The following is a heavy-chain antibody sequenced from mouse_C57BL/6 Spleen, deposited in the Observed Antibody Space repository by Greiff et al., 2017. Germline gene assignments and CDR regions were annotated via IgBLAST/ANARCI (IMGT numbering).Heavy chain of an antibody. D-gene: IGHD1-1*01. CDR1: GYTFTSYW. CDR3: AREGTVVATGDY. CDR2: IYPGSGST. V-gene: IGHV1-55*01. Sequence: QVQLQQPGAELVKPGASVKMSCKASGYTFTSYWITWVKQRPGQGLEWIGDIYPGSGSTNYNEKFKSKATLTVDTSSSTAYMQLSSLTSEDSAVYYCAREGTVVATGDYRGQGTTLTVSS. J-gene: IGHJ2*01.